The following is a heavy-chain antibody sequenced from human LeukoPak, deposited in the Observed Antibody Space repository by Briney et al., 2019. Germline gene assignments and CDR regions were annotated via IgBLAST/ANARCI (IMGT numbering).Heavy chain of an antibody. CDR3: ARDSVHGYYDSSGYSALFDY. D-gene: IGHD3-22*01. J-gene: IGHJ4*02. CDR1: GFTFDDYA. V-gene: IGHV3-9*01. CDR2: ISWNSGSI. Sequence: GGSLRLSCAASGFTFDDYAMHWVRQAPGKGLEWVSGISWNSGSIGYVDSVKGRFTISRDNAKNSLYLQMNSLRAEDTAVYYCARDSVHGYYDSSGYSALFDYWGQGTLVTVSS.